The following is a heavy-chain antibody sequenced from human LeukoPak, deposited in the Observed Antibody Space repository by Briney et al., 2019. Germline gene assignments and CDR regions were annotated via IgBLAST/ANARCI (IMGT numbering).Heavy chain of an antibody. D-gene: IGHD6-19*01. V-gene: IGHV3-74*01. CDR1: GFTFSIHW. CDR3: AGDPHSSSWYDH. CDR2: MNTDGTNT. Sequence: GGSLRLSCAASGFTFSIHWMHWVRQTPGQGLVWVSRMNTDGTNTAYADSVKGRFTLSRDSSRNTLYLQMNSLTVDDTAVYYCAGDPHSSSWYDHWGQGTLVTVSS. J-gene: IGHJ5*02.